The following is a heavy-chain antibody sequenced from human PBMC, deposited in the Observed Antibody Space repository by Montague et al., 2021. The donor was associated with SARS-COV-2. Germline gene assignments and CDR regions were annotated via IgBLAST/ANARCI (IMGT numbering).Heavy chain of an antibody. V-gene: IGHV4-39*01. CDR2: FFYSGST. CDR3: ARPQQQLAFDY. Sequence: SETLSLTCTVSGGSLSSSSYYWGWIRQPPGEGLEWVGSFFYSGSTYYNPSLKSRVTISVDTSKNQFSLKLSSVTAADTAVYYCARPQQQLAFDYWGQGTLVTVSS. J-gene: IGHJ4*02. CDR1: GGSLSSSSYY. D-gene: IGHD6-13*01.